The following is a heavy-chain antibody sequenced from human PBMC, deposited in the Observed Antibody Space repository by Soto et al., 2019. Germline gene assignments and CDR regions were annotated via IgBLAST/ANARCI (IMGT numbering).Heavy chain of an antibody. CDR3: ALLPLYYYDSSGYYNPTANDY. V-gene: IGHV1-46*01. CDR2: INPSGGST. D-gene: IGHD3-22*01. CDR1: GYTFTSYY. J-gene: IGHJ4*02. Sequence: ASVKVSCKASGYTFTSYYMHWVRQAPGQGLEWMGIINPSGGSTSYAQKFQGRVTMTRDTSTSTVYMELSSLRPEDTAVYYCALLPLYYYDSSGYYNPTANDYWGQGTLVTVSS.